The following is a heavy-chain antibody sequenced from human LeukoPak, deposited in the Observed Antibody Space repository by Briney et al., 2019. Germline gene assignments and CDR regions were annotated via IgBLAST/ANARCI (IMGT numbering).Heavy chain of an antibody. D-gene: IGHD3-16*01. Sequence: ASVKVSCTASGYTLTRYAINWLRQAPGQGLEWMGWINTNTGNPTYAQGFTGRFVFSLDTSVSTAYLQIFSLNVEDTAVYYCTRDTFTDGSSTFDIWGQGTMVTVSS. J-gene: IGHJ3*02. CDR3: TRDTFTDGSSTFDI. V-gene: IGHV7-4-1*01. CDR1: GYTLTRYA. CDR2: INTNTGNP.